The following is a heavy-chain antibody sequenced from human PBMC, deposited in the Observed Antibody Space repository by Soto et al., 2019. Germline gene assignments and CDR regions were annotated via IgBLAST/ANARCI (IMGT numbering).Heavy chain of an antibody. V-gene: IGHV3-23*01. D-gene: IGHD3-22*01. CDR3: AKLTVNYYDSSGYHDP. CDR2: ISGSGGST. Sequence: PGGSLRLSCAASGFTFSSYAMSWVRRAPGKGLEWVSAISGSGGSTYYADSVKGRFTISRDNSKNTLYLQMNSLRAEDTAVYYCAKLTVNYYDSSGYHDPWGQGTLVTVSS. J-gene: IGHJ5*02. CDR1: GFTFSSYA.